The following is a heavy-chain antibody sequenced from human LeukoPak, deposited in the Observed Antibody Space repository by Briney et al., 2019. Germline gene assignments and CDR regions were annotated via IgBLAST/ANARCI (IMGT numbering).Heavy chain of an antibody. V-gene: IGHV4-59*01. Sequence: SETLSLTCTVSRGSISNYYWTWIRQPPGKGLEWIGYIYYDGSTKYDSFLKSRVTISVDTSKNQFSLKLSSVTAADTAIYYCARDLRDGAYDYTPLVYWGQGTLVTVSS. J-gene: IGHJ4*02. CDR3: ARDLRDGAYDYTPLVY. D-gene: IGHD5-12*01. CDR1: RGSISNYY. CDR2: IYYDGST.